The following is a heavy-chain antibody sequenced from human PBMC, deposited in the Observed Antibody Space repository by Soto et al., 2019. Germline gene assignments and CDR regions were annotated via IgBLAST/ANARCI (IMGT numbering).Heavy chain of an antibody. J-gene: IGHJ4*02. Sequence: QVQLVQSGAEVKKPGASVKIYCKASGYTFSTYAIHWVRQAPGQSLEWMGWINVGNGNTKYSQKLQGRVSITRDTSASTAYMELSSLRSEDTAVYYCARDGYCRGGDCYSVYWGQGTLVTVSS. D-gene: IGHD2-15*01. CDR3: ARDGYCRGGDCYSVY. CDR2: INVGNGNT. V-gene: IGHV1-3*01. CDR1: GYTFSTYA.